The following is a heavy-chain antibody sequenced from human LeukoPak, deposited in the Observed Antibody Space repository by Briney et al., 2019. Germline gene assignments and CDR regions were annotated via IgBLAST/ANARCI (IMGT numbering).Heavy chain of an antibody. J-gene: IGHJ4*02. Sequence: SETLSLTCTVSSGSINSRSYYWGGIRQPPGKGLQWIGSIYYTGSAYQNPSLKSRVTISVDTSKNQFSLKLTSVTAADTAVYYCARGGAVVVVATNQGPFDYWGQGTLVTVSS. CDR2: IYYTGSA. CDR1: SGSINSRSYY. D-gene: IGHD2-15*01. V-gene: IGHV4-39*01. CDR3: ARGGAVVVVATNQGPFDY.